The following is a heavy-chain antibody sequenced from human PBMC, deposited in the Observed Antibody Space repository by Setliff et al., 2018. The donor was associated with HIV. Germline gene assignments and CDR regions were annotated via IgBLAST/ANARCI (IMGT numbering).Heavy chain of an antibody. CDR3: ARRIPLRQWMVPGDSFDV. CDR1: GGSITSGSYY. J-gene: IGHJ3*01. CDR2: IYSNGRT. Sequence: ASETLSLTCTVSGGSITSGSYYWSWIRQPAGKGLEWIGRIYSNGRTTHNPSLKSRITISLDTSKNQLSLRLRSVTAADTAVYYCARRIPLRQWMVPGDSFDVWGRGTKVTVSS. V-gene: IGHV4-61*02. D-gene: IGHD3-10*01.